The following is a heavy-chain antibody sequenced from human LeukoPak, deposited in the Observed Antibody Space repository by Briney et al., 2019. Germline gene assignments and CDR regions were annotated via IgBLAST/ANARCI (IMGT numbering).Heavy chain of an antibody. Sequence: SETLSLTCTVSGDSFSYFYWSWIRQPPGKGLEWIGEINHSGSTNYNPSLKSRVTISVDTSKNQFSLKLSSVTAADTAVYYCARQMRAYYYGSGAQAHRGFDPWGQGTLVTVSS. CDR1: GDSFSYFY. CDR3: ARQMRAYYYGSGAQAHRGFDP. CDR2: INHSGST. V-gene: IGHV4-34*01. J-gene: IGHJ5*02. D-gene: IGHD3-10*01.